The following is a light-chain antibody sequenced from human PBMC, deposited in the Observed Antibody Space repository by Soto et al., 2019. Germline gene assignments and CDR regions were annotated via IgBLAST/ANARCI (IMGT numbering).Light chain of an antibody. J-gene: IGKJ2*01. Sequence: EIVMTQSPATLSVSPGERATLSFRASQSVSSSYLAWYQQKPGQTPRLLIYGASTRATGVPVRFSGTGSGTEFTLTISSLQSEDFAVYYCQRYNNWPPEYTFGQGTKVDIK. CDR1: QSVSSSY. CDR2: GAS. V-gene: IGKV3-15*01. CDR3: QRYNNWPPEYT.